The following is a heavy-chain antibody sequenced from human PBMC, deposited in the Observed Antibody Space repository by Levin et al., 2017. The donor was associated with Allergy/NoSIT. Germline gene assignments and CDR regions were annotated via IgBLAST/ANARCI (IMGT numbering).Heavy chain of an antibody. Sequence: GESLKISCTASGLTFTDYGVHWVRQAPDKGPEWVAIITSDGSHKYYADSVRGRFTISRDNSRNTLYLQMNSLRVEDTAVYFCAALGSFDYWGLGTLVTVSS. CDR2: ITSDGSHK. V-gene: IGHV3-30*03. CDR1: GLTFTDYG. D-gene: IGHD3-16*01. J-gene: IGHJ4*02. CDR3: AALGSFDY.